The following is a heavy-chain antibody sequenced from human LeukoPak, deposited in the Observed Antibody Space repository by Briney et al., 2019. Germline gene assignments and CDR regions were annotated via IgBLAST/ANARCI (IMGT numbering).Heavy chain of an antibody. Sequence: PGGSLRLSCAASGLTVSSNYMNWVRQAPGKGLEWVSVIYSGGSTYYADSVKGRFTISRDNSKNTLYLQMNSLRAEDTAVYYCARGAYGSGSYGDNWFGPWGQGTLVTVSP. J-gene: IGHJ5*02. D-gene: IGHD3-10*01. CDR1: GLTVSSNY. CDR2: IYSGGST. CDR3: ARGAYGSGSYGDNWFGP. V-gene: IGHV3-66*01.